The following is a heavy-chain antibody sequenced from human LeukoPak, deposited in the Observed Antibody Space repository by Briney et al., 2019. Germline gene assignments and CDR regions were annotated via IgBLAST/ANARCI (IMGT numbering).Heavy chain of an antibody. V-gene: IGHV3-7*03. CDR2: INPDGGDE. J-gene: IGHJ4*02. D-gene: IGHD4-17*01. CDR1: GFTFNGHW. Sequence: PGGSLRLSCVTSGFTFNGHWMTWVRQAPGKGLEWVVNINPDGGDEFYVDSVKGRFTASRDNARNSLYLQMDSLRAANTAVYYCARLKGTTSVFDYWGQGTLVTVAS. CDR3: ARLKGTTSVFDY.